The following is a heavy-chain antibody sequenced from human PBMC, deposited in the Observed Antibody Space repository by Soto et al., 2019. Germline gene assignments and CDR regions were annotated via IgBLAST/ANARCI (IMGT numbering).Heavy chain of an antibody. CDR1: GGSISSYY. J-gene: IGHJ4*02. Sequence: SSETLSLTCTVSGGSISSYYWSWIRQPPGKGLEWIGYIYYSGSTNYNPSLKSRVTISVDTSKNQFSLKLSSVTAADTAVYYCARAGSTVVTPGDYWGQGTLVTGSS. CDR2: IYYSGST. V-gene: IGHV4-59*01. CDR3: ARAGSTVVTPGDY. D-gene: IGHD4-17*01.